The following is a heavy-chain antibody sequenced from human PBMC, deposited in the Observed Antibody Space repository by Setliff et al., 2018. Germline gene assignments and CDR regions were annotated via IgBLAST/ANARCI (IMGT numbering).Heavy chain of an antibody. CDR3: ARGRMRGSCSGPSCTYDPFDI. CDR2: IFQSGIT. V-gene: IGHV4-38-2*01. Sequence: LSLTCAVSGLSITSGYYWGWIRQSPGKGPEWIGNIFQSGITFYNPSLKSRVTMSLDTSKNQFSLILRSVTAADTAVYYCARGRMRGSCSGPSCTYDPFDIWGQGTPVTVSS. CDR1: GLSITSGYY. J-gene: IGHJ3*02. D-gene: IGHD2-2*01.